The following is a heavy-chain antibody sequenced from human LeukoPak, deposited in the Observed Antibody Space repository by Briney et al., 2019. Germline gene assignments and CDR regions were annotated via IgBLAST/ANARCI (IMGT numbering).Heavy chain of an antibody. Sequence: SETLSLTCTVSGYSISSGYYWGWIRQPPGKGLEWIGSIYHSGSTYYNPSLKSRVTISVDTSKNQFSLKLSSVTAADTAVYYCARDHGGWRFDPWGQGTLVTVSS. V-gene: IGHV4-38-2*02. D-gene: IGHD5-24*01. CDR1: GYSISSGYY. CDR3: ARDHGGWRFDP. CDR2: IYHSGST. J-gene: IGHJ5*02.